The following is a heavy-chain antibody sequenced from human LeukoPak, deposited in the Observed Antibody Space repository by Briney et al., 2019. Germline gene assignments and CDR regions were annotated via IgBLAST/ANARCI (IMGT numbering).Heavy chain of an antibody. CDR3: AKLNTGSSGWYLLDYYYGMDV. V-gene: IGHV1-18*01. CDR2: ISAYNANT. D-gene: IGHD6-19*01. Sequence: ASVKVSCKASGYTFTSYGLSWVRQAPGQGLEWMGWISAYNANTSYAQKLQGRVTMTTDTSTSTAYMELRSLRSDDTAVYYCAKLNTGSSGWYLLDYYYGMDVWGQGTTVTVSS. CDR1: GYTFTSYG. J-gene: IGHJ6*02.